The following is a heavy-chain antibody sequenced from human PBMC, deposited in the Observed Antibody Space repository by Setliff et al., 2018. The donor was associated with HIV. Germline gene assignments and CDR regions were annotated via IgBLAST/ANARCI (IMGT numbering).Heavy chain of an antibody. D-gene: IGHD2-2*01. J-gene: IGHJ5*02. CDR2: IFYSGST. Sequence: PSETLSLTCTVSGGSISSGGYSWTWIRQHPGKGLEWIGNIFYSGSTNYNPSLKSRLTISLDTSKNQFSLKLNSVTAADTAVYYCARGGEIVVLRGLDPWGQGTLVTVSS. V-gene: IGHV4-31*03. CDR3: ARGGEIVVLRGLDP. CDR1: GGSISSGGYS.